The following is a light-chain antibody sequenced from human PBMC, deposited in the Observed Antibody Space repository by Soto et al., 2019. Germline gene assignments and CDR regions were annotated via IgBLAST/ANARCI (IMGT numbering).Light chain of an antibody. CDR3: FSYTSSGTYV. CDR2: EVS. Sequence: QSVLTQPASVSGSPGQSITISCTGTSSDVGNYKYVSWYQQHPGKAPKLMIYEVSNRPSGGSNRFSGSKSGHTASLTISGLQAEDETDDYCFSYTSSGTYVFGTGTKLTVL. J-gene: IGLJ1*01. V-gene: IGLV2-14*01. CDR1: SSDVGNYKY.